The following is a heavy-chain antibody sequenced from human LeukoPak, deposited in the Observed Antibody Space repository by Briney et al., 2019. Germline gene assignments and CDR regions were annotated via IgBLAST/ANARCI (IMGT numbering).Heavy chain of an antibody. CDR1: GFTFSSYS. CDR2: ISSSSSYI. Sequence: PGGSLRLSCAASGFTFSSYSMNWVRQAPGKGLEWVSSISSSSSYIYYADSVKGRLTISRDNAKNSLYLQMNSLRAEDTAVYYCARGLPRGYSYGQNWFDPWGQGTLVTVSS. J-gene: IGHJ5*02. D-gene: IGHD5-18*01. CDR3: ARGLPRGYSYGQNWFDP. V-gene: IGHV3-21*01.